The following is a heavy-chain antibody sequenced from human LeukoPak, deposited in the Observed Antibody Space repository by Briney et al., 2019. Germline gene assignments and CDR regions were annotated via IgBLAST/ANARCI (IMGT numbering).Heavy chain of an antibody. CDR2: INHSGST. CDR1: GGSFSGYY. D-gene: IGHD3-22*01. J-gene: IGHJ4*02. V-gene: IGHV4-34*01. CDR3: ARVGSYYDSSGYYYSHLDY. Sequence: KSSETLSLTCAVYGGSFSGYYWSWIRQPPGKGLEWIGEINHSGSTNYNPSLKSRVTISVDTSKNQFSLKLSSVTAADTAVYYCARVGSYYDSSGYYYSHLDYWGQGTLVTVSS.